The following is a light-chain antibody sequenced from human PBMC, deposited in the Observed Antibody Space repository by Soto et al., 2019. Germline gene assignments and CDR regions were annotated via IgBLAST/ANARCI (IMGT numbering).Light chain of an antibody. CDR3: QQYYSYPWT. CDR1: QSISGW. CDR2: DAS. J-gene: IGKJ3*01. Sequence: DIQMTQSPSTLSASLGDRVTITCRARQSISGWLAWYQQKPGKAPKLLIYDASSLESGVPSRFSGSGSGTEFTLTISSLQPDDFATYYCQQYYSYPWTVGPGTKVDIK. V-gene: IGKV1-5*01.